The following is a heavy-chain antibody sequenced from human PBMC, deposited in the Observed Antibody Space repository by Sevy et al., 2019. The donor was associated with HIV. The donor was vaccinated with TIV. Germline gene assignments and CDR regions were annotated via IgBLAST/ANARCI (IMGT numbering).Heavy chain of an antibody. Sequence: GGSLRLSCEASAINIRDYWMNWVRQAPGKGLEWVANINPDGSKIYYADSVKGRFTISRDYAKNSVFLQMTSLRAEDTAVYDCVRAIQLAASYWGQGMLVTVSS. J-gene: IGHJ4*02. CDR3: VRAIQLAASY. CDR1: AINIRDYW. D-gene: IGHD2-15*01. V-gene: IGHV3-7*02. CDR2: INPDGSKI.